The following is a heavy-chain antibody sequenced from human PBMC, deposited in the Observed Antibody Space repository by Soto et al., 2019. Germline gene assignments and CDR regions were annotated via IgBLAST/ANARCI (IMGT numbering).Heavy chain of an antibody. CDR1: GGSISSSNW. J-gene: IGHJ4*02. V-gene: IGHV4-4*02. CDR3: ASQYRETVAGTFDY. Sequence: SETLSLTCAVSGGSISSSNWWSWVRQPPGKGLEWIGEIYHSGSTNYNPSLKSRVTISVDKSKNQFSLKLSSVTAADTAVYYCASQYRETVAGTFDYWGQGTLVTVSS. CDR2: IYHSGST. D-gene: IGHD6-19*01.